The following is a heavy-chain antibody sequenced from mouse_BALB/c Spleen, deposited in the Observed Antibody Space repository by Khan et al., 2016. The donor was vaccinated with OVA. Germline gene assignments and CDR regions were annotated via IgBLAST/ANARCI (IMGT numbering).Heavy chain of an antibody. Sequence: QVQLKQSGPGLVLPSQSLSITCTVSAFSLTTYGIHWVRQSPGKGLEWLGVIWSDGTTDFNAAFISRMSISKDNSKSQVFFKVNSLQPDEIAMYSCARNSYIYDFTYWVQGTLVTVSA. CDR1: AFSLTTYG. J-gene: IGHJ3*01. CDR2: IWSDGTT. V-gene: IGHV2-2*01. D-gene: IGHD2-12*01. CDR3: ARNSYIYDFTY.